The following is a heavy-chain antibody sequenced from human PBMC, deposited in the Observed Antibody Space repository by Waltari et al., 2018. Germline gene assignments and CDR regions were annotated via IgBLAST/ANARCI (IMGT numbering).Heavy chain of an antibody. D-gene: IGHD3-3*01. CDR1: GGSISSYY. Sequence: QVQLQESGPGLVKPSETLSLTCTVSGGSISSYYWSWIRQPPGKGLEWIGYIYYSGGTNYNPSLKSRVTISVDTSKNQFSLKLSSVPAADTAVYYCARGYDFWSGLLYGGDYYYYMDVWGKGTTVTISS. CDR3: ARGYDFWSGLLYGGDYYYYMDV. V-gene: IGHV4-59*01. J-gene: IGHJ6*03. CDR2: IYYSGGT.